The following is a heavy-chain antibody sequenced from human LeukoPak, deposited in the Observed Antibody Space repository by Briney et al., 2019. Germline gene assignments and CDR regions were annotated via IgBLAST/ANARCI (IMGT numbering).Heavy chain of an antibody. Sequence: PGGSLRLSCAASGFTFSIYGMNWVRQAPGKGLEWISYISGNSDYIYQADSVKGRFFIPRDNAQDSLYLHMNSLRPEDTAVYYWVRDLGTAATYWGQGTLVTVSS. CDR1: GFTFSIYG. J-gene: IGHJ4*02. CDR2: ISGNSDYI. CDR3: VRDLGTAATY. D-gene: IGHD2-2*01. V-gene: IGHV3-21*05.